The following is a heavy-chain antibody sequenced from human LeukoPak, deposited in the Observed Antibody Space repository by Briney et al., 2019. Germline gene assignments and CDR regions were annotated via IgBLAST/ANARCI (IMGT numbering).Heavy chain of an antibody. CDR2: IIPIFGTA. J-gene: IGHJ5*01. Sequence: SVKVSCKASGGTFSSYAIGWVRQAPGQGLEWMGGIIPIFGTANYAQKIQGRVTITADASTSTAYMELSSLRSEDTAVYYCASLLRTVVTPAVWIDPWGQGTLVSVSA. V-gene: IGHV1-69*01. CDR1: GGTFSSYA. CDR3: ASLLRTVVTPAVWIDP. D-gene: IGHD4-23*01.